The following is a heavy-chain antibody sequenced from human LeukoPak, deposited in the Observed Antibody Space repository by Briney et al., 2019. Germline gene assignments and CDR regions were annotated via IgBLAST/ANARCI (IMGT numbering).Heavy chain of an antibody. V-gene: IGHV1-2*04. CDR1: GYTFTSYA. Sequence: ASVKVSCKASGYTFTSYAMNWVRQAPGQGLEWMGWINPNSGGTNYAQKFQGWVTMTRDTSISTAYMELSRLRSDDTAVYYCARGRVTTSGVLYYWGQGTLVTVSS. CDR3: ARGRVTTSGVLYY. D-gene: IGHD4-17*01. CDR2: INPNSGGT. J-gene: IGHJ4*02.